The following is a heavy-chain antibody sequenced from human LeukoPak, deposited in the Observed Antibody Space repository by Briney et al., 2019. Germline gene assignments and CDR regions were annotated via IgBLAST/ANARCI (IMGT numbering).Heavy chain of an antibody. CDR1: GYTFTGYY. Sequence: GASVEVSCKASGYTFTGYYIHWVRQAPGQGLEWMGWINPNSGGTNYAQKFQGRVTMTRDTSISTAYMELSRLRSDDTAVYYCARAPYYDFWSGYRESHYYMDVWGKGTTVTVSS. V-gene: IGHV1-2*02. CDR2: INPNSGGT. CDR3: ARAPYYDFWSGYRESHYYMDV. J-gene: IGHJ6*03. D-gene: IGHD3-3*01.